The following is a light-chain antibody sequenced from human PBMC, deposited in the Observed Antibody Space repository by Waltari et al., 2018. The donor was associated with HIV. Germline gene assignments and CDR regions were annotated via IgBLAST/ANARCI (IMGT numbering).Light chain of an antibody. Sequence: QAGLTQPPSVSKGLRQTATLTCTGNSNNVGNQGAAWLQQHQGHPPKLLSYRDTKRPSGISEGLCACRSGNTASLAITGGRPEDEADYFCATWDISLSAVVFGGGTTLTVL. CDR2: RDT. CDR1: SNNVGNQG. V-gene: IGLV10-54*01. CDR3: ATWDISLSAVV. J-gene: IGLJ2*01.